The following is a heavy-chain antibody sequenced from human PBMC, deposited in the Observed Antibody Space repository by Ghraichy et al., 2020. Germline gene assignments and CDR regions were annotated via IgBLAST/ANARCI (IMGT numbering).Heavy chain of an antibody. V-gene: IGHV3-7*01. Sequence: EPLNISCAASGFIFSGYWMSWVRQAPGKGLEWVANIKKDGSEKYYVDSVKGRFTISRDNAKNSLYLQMNSLRAEDTAVYYCARDLGSGWYFDYWGQGTLVTVSS. D-gene: IGHD6-19*01. J-gene: IGHJ4*02. CDR3: ARDLGSGWYFDY. CDR1: GFIFSGYW. CDR2: IKKDGSEK.